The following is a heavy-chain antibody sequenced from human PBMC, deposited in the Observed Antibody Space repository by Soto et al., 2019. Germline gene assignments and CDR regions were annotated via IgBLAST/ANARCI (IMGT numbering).Heavy chain of an antibody. V-gene: IGHV3-23*01. CDR1: GVSFSSYA. CDR3: AKGLITIFGGTIPGLSDFDI. D-gene: IGHD3-3*01. CDR2: ISGSGVGT. J-gene: IGHJ3*02. Sequence: GSLRLSCAASGVSFSSYAMSCVRQAPWKGPEWVSAISGSGVGTYDADSVKGRFTISRDNSKNTLYLQMNSLRAEDTAVYYCAKGLITIFGGTIPGLSDFDIWGQGTMVTVSS.